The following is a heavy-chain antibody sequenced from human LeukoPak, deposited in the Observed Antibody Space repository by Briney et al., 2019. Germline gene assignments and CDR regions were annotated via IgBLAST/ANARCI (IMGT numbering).Heavy chain of an antibody. D-gene: IGHD5-18*01. Sequence: SVTVSCKASGGTFSSYAISWVRQAPGQGLEWMGGIIPIFGTANYAQKFQGRVTITTDESTSTAYMELSSLRSEDTAVYYCAREDTAMVTAGYYFDYWGQGTLVTVSS. J-gene: IGHJ4*02. V-gene: IGHV1-69*05. CDR1: GGTFSSYA. CDR2: IIPIFGTA. CDR3: AREDTAMVTAGYYFDY.